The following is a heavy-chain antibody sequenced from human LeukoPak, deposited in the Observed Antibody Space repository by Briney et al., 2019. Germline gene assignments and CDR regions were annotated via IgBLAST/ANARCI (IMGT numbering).Heavy chain of an antibody. D-gene: IGHD3-3*01. CDR3: ARHRITIFGVVIISGWFDP. V-gene: IGHV4-39*01. CDR1: GGSISSSSYY. J-gene: IGHJ5*02. Sequence: PSETLSLTCTVSGGSISSSSYYWGWIRQPPGKGLEWIGSIYYSGSTYYNPSLKCRVTISVDTSKNQFSLKLSSVTAADTAVYYCARHRITIFGVVIISGWFDPWGQGTLVTVSS. CDR2: IYYSGST.